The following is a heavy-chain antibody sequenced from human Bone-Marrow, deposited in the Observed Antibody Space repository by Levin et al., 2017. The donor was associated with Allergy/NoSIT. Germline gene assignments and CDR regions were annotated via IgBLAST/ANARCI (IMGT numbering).Heavy chain of an antibody. CDR1: GGSFSGYY. J-gene: IGHJ5*02. V-gene: IGHV4-34*01. CDR3: ARGLNCSSTSCYKDVRDWFDP. Sequence: SETLSLTCAVYGGSFSGYYWSWIRQPPGKGLEWIGEINHSGSTNYNPSLKSRVTISVDTSKNQFSLKLSSVTAADTAVYYCARGLNCSSTSCYKDVRDWFDPWGQGTLVTVS. D-gene: IGHD2-2*02. CDR2: INHSGST.